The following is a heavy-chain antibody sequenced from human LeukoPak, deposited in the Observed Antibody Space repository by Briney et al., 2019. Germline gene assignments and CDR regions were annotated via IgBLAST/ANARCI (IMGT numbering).Heavy chain of an antibody. D-gene: IGHD2-15*01. CDR1: GDSISSYY. CDR2: IYTSGST. J-gene: IGHJ4*02. CDR3: ARGYCSGGNCYYFDY. V-gene: IGHV4-4*07. Sequence: PSENLSLTCTVSGDSISSYYWSWIRQPAGKGLEWIRRIYTSGSTNYNPSLKSRVTMSVDTSKNQFSLKLSSVTAADTAVYYCARGYCSGGNCYYFDYWGQGTLVTVSS.